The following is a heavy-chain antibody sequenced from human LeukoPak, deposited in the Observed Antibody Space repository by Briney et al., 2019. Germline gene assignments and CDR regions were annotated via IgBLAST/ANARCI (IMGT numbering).Heavy chain of an antibody. CDR1: GFTFSHYA. CDR3: VQSGSPEMATNAFDY. CDR2: ISSNGGST. J-gene: IGHJ4*02. D-gene: IGHD5-24*01. Sequence: GGSLRLFCSASGFTFSHYAIHWVRQAPGKGLEYVSAISSNGGSTYYADSVKGRFTISRDNSKNTLYLQMSSLRAEDTAVYYCVQSGSPEMATNAFDYWGQGTLVTVSS. V-gene: IGHV3-64D*06.